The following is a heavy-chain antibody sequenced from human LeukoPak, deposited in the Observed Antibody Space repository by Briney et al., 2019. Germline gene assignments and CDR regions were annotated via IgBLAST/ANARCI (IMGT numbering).Heavy chain of an antibody. D-gene: IGHD3-3*01. CDR3: ARSIFGVVTVFDY. V-gene: IGHV4-30-2*01. CDR2: IYHSGST. CDR1: GGSISSGGYS. J-gene: IGHJ4*02. Sequence: NSSQTLSLTCAVSGGSISSGGYSWSWIRQPPGKGLEWIGYIYHSGSTYYNPSLKSRVTISVDRSKNQFPLKLSSVTAADTAVYYCARSIFGVVTVFDYWGQGTLVTVSS.